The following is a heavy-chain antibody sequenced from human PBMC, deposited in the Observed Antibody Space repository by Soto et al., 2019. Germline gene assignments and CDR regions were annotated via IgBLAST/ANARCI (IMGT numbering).Heavy chain of an antibody. Sequence: PGGSLRLSCAASGFTFSSYGMHWVRQAPGKGLEWVAVISYDGSNKYYADSVKGRFTISRDNSKNTLYLQMNSLRSNDTAVYYCARDPRWLQLTFDYWGQGTLVTVSS. CDR3: ARDPRWLQLTFDY. CDR2: ISYDGSNK. D-gene: IGHD5-12*01. J-gene: IGHJ4*02. V-gene: IGHV3-30*03. CDR1: GFTFSSYG.